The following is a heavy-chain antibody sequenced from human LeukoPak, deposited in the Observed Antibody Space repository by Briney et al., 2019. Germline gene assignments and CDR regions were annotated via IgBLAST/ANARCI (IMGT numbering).Heavy chain of an antibody. J-gene: IGHJ4*02. Sequence: PGGSLRLSCAASGFTFSSYAMHWVRQAPGKGLEGVAVISYDGSNKYYADSVKGRFTISRDNSKNTLYLQMNSLRAEDTAVYYCARANGWALNTAMTGWGQGTLVTVSS. CDR1: GFTFSSYA. CDR2: ISYDGSNK. V-gene: IGHV3-30*04. CDR3: ARANGWALNTAMTG. D-gene: IGHD5-18*01.